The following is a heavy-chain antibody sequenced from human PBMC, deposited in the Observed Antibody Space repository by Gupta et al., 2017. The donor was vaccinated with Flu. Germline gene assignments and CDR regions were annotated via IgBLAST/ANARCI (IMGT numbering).Heavy chain of an antibody. J-gene: IGHJ4*02. CDR2: ISGSGGST. CDR1: GFTFRSYA. D-gene: IGHD1-26*01. V-gene: IGHV3-23*01. Sequence: EVQLLESGGDLVQPGGSLRLSCAASGFTFRSYAISWVRQAPGKGLEWVSTISGSGGSTYYADSVKGRFTISRDNAKNTLSLQMNSLRAEDTAVYYCAKSVSGSFRPDYWGQGALVTVSS. CDR3: AKSVSGSFRPDY.